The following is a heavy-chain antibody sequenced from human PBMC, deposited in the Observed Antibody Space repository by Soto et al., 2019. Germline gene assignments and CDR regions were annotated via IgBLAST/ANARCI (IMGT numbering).Heavy chain of an antibody. J-gene: IGHJ5*01. CDR2: VSNDGIRK. D-gene: IGHD3-22*01. CDR3: ARWVGGSMYDNSGKYDS. Sequence: QVQLVESGGGVVQPGRSLRLTCAASGFIFSGSGMHWVRQAPGKGLEWVALVSNDGIRKYYGDSVKGRFTISRDNAENTLYLQMNSLRAEDTDVYYFARWVGGSMYDNSGKYDSWGQGTLVTVSS. V-gene: IGHV3-30*03. CDR1: GFIFSGSG.